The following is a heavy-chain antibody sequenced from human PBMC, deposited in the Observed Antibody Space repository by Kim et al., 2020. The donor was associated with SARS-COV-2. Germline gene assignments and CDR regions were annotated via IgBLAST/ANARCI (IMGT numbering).Heavy chain of an antibody. Sequence: GGSLRLSCAASGFTFSGYWMSWVRQAPGKGLEWVANIKEDGSETYYVDSVKGRFTISRDNAKNSLYLQMNSLRAEDMAVYYCVRAGLAPACYWGQGTLVNVSS. CDR2: IKEDGSET. V-gene: IGHV3-7*01. D-gene: IGHD3-9*01. J-gene: IGHJ4*02. CDR1: GFTFSGYW. CDR3: VRAGLAPACY.